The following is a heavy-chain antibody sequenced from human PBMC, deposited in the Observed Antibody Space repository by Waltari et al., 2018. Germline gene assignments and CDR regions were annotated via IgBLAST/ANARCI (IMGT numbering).Heavy chain of an antibody. J-gene: IGHJ4*02. Sequence: QVQLVQSGAEVKKPGSSVKVSCKASGGTFSSYAISWVRQAPGQGLEWMGGIIPILGISNYAQKFQGRVTITADKSTSTAYMELSSLRSEDTVVYYGARAKRGSGSYWNPVPDYWGQGTLVTVSS. CDR1: GGTFSSYA. V-gene: IGHV1-69*10. CDR2: IIPILGIS. CDR3: ARAKRGSGSYWNPVPDY. D-gene: IGHD3-10*01.